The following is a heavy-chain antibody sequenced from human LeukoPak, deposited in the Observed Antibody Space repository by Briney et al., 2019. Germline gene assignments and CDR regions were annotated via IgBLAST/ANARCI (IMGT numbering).Heavy chain of an antibody. D-gene: IGHD5-18*01. CDR3: ARDLGSYGYLYYFDY. V-gene: IGHV1-69*05. CDR2: IIPIFGTA. Sequence: SVKVSCKASGGTFSSHAISWVRQAPGQGLEWMGGIIPIFGTANYAQKFQGRVTITTDESTSTAYMELSSLRSEDTAVYYCARDLGSYGYLYYFDYWGQGTLVTVSS. J-gene: IGHJ4*02. CDR1: GGTFSSHA.